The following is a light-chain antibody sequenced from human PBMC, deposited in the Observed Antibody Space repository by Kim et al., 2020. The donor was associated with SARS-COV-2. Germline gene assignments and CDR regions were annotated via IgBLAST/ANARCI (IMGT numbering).Light chain of an antibody. CDR2: SND. CDR1: ISNIGSNV. V-gene: IGLV1-44*01. CDR3: AAWDDSLKGSV. J-gene: IGLJ3*02. Sequence: GQRVPISCSGSISNIGSNVVNWYQQFPGTAPKLLMYSNDYRPSGVPDRFSGSKSGTSASLAISGLQSEDEADYYCAAWDDSLKGSVFGGGTQLTVL.